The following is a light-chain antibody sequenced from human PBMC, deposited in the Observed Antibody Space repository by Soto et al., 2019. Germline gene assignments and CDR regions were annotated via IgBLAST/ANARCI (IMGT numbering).Light chain of an antibody. CDR2: DAS. Sequence: DIQMTQSPSTLSASVGDRVTITCRASQSLIRSLAWYQQKAGKSPSLLIYDASNLQSGVPARFSGSGSGTEITLTISSLQPDDFATYYCQQYLAYPYSFGQGTKVDIK. J-gene: IGKJ2*01. CDR3: QQYLAYPYS. V-gene: IGKV1-5*01. CDR1: QSLIRS.